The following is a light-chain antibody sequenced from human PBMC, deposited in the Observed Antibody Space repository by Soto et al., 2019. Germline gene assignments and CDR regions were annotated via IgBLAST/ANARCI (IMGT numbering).Light chain of an antibody. V-gene: IGKV3D-15*01. Sequence: ETLMTQSPASLSVSPVERATLSFMARQSVTSTSAWYQQKPGQPPRLRIYAPTKRPPGISGRFSGSGPGTDFPLSLCSLQSEAFGVYYSQQYHNWSRASGQGTKVDIK. J-gene: IGKJ1*01. CDR1: QSVTST. CDR3: QQYHNWSRA. CDR2: APT.